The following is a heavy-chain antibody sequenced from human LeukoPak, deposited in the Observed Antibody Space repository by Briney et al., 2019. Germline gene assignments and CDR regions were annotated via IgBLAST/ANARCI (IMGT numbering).Heavy chain of an antibody. V-gene: IGHV1-2*02. CDR2: INPHSGGT. CDR1: GYTFTGFY. D-gene: IGHD1-26*01. CDR3: ATERGIVGASVGFDY. J-gene: IGHJ4*02. Sequence: GASVKVSCKVSGYTFTGFYMHWVRQAPGQGLEWVGWINPHSGGTNYAQKFQGRVSMTRDTSISTAYMELSRLKSDDTAVYYCATERGIVGASVGFDYWGQGTLVTVSS.